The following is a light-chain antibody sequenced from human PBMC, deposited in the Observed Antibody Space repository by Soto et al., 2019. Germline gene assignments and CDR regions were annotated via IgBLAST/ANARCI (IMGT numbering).Light chain of an antibody. CDR3: QQYYSYPLT. CDR2: AAS. V-gene: IGKV1-8*01. CDR1: QGISSY. J-gene: IGKJ4*01. Sequence: AIRMTQSPSSLSASTGDRVTITCRASQGISSYLAWYQQKPGKAPKLLIYAASTLQSGVPSRFSCSVSRTDFTLTISCLQSEDFATYYCQQYYSYPLTFGGGTKVEIK.